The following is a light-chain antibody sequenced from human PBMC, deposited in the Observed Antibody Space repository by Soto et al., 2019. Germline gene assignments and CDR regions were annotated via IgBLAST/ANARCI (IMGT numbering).Light chain of an antibody. Sequence: DIQMTQSPSSLSASVGDRVTITCRASQGISTYLNWYQQKPGNAPKLLIYAASSLQSGVPSRFSGSESETDFTLTISSLQPEDFANYSCQQSYSTTWTFGQGTKVDIK. CDR2: AAS. J-gene: IGKJ1*01. CDR1: QGISTY. V-gene: IGKV1-39*01. CDR3: QQSYSTTWT.